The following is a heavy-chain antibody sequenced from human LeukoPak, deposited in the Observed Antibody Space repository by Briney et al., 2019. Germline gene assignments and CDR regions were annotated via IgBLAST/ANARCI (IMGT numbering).Heavy chain of an antibody. J-gene: IGHJ6*02. CDR3: ARQGCSSTSCYDYYYYGMDV. CDR1: GYSFTSYW. CDR2: IYPGDSDT. D-gene: IGHD2-2*01. Sequence: GESLKISCKGSGYSFTSYWIGWVRQMPGKGLEWMGIIYPGDSDTRYSPSFQGQVTISADKSISTAYLQWSSLKASDTAMYYCARQGCSSTSCYDYYYYGMDVWGQWTTVTVSS. V-gene: IGHV5-51*01.